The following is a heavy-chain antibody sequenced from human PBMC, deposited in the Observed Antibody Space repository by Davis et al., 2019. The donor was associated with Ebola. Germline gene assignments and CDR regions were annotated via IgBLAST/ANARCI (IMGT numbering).Heavy chain of an antibody. CDR1: GGTFSSYA. D-gene: IGHD2-2*01. CDR3: ARYQLLGYYFDY. V-gene: IGHV1-69*05. J-gene: IGHJ4*02. Sequence: AASVKVSCKASGGTFSSYAISWVRQAPGQGLEWMGGIIPIFGTANYAQKFQGRVTMTRDTSTSTVYMELSSLRSEDTAVYYCARYQLLGYYFDYWGQGTLITVSS. CDR2: IIPIFGTA.